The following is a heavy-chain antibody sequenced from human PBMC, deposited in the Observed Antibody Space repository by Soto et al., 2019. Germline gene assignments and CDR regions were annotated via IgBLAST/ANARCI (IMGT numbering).Heavy chain of an antibody. CDR3: ARELFQYDYGSGSSYSYYGMDG. Sequence: ASVQVSCKASGYPFTSYGISWVRQAPGQGLEWMGWISAYNGNTNYAQKLQGRVTMTTDTSTSTAYMELRSLRSDDTAVYYCARELFQYDYGSGSSYSYYGMDGWGKGTKVTLAS. V-gene: IGHV1-18*04. J-gene: IGHJ6*04. D-gene: IGHD3-10*01. CDR1: GYPFTSYG. CDR2: ISAYNGNT.